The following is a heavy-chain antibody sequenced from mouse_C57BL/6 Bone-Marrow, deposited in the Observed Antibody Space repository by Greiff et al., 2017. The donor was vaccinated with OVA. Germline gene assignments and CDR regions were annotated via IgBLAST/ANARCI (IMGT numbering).Heavy chain of an antibody. CDR1: GYTFTSYT. CDR2: INTSSGYT. Sequence: QVQLQQSGAELARPGASVKMSCKASGYTFTSYTMHWVKQRPGQGLEWIGYINTSSGYTKYNQKFKDKATLTADKSSSTAYMQLSSLTSEDSAVYYCARSGLDLYYFDYWGQGTTLTVSS. V-gene: IGHV1-4*01. CDR3: ARSGLDLYYFDY. D-gene: IGHD3-3*01. J-gene: IGHJ2*01.